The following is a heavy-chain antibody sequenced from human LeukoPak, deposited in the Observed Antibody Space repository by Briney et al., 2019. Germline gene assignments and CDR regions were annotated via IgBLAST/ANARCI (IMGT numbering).Heavy chain of an antibody. D-gene: IGHD5-12*01. CDR1: VGTFSSYA. Sequence: GASVKVSCKASVGTFSSYAISWVRQAPGQGLEWMGRIIPIFGTANYAQKFQGRVTITTDESTSTAYMELSSLRSEDTAVYYCARDWTVARAFDIWGQGTMVTVSS. CDR3: ARDWTVARAFDI. CDR2: IIPIFGTA. V-gene: IGHV1-69*05. J-gene: IGHJ3*02.